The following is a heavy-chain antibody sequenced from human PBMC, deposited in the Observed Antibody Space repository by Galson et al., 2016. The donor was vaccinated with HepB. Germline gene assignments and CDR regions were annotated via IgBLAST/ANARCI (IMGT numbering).Heavy chain of an antibody. CDR3: ARRYDYGDS. CDR1: GYTFTRYG. Sequence: SVKVSCKASGYTFTRYGITWVRHAPGRGLEWMGWIIPYNGNTNYAQKFQGRVTMTRDTSTNTAYMELRSLTSDDTAVYYCARRYDYGDSWGQGALVIVST. J-gene: IGHJ5*01. D-gene: IGHD4/OR15-4a*01. V-gene: IGHV1-18*01. CDR2: IIPYNGNT.